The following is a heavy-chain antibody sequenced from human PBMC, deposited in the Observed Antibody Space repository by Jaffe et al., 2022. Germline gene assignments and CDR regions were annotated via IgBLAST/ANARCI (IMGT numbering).Heavy chain of an antibody. CDR1: GGSFSGYY. CDR2: INHSGST. V-gene: IGHV4-34*01. Sequence: QVQLQQWGAGLLKPSETLSLTCAVYGGSFSGYYWSWIRQPPGKGLEWIGEINHSGSTNYNPSLKSRVTISVDTSKNQFSLKLSSVTAADTAVYYCARWLVQGVIESNWFDPWGQGTLVTVSS. J-gene: IGHJ5*02. D-gene: IGHD3-10*01. CDR3: ARWLVQGVIESNWFDP.